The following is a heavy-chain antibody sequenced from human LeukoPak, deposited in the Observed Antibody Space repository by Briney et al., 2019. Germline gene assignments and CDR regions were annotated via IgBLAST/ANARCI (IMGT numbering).Heavy chain of an antibody. V-gene: IGHV1-24*01. CDR3: ATVGVWYSVSGHNWFDP. J-gene: IGHJ5*02. D-gene: IGHD1-26*01. Sequence: GASVKVSCNVSGYTLTELYMHWVRQAHAQGLERMGGFDPEDGETIYAQKFQGRVTMTVDTSTDTAYMELSSLRSGDTAVYNYATVGVWYSVSGHNWFDPWGRGTLVTVSS. CDR1: GYTLTELY. CDR2: FDPEDGET.